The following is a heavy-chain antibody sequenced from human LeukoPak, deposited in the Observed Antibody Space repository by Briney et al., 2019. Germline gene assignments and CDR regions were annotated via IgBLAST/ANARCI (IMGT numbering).Heavy chain of an antibody. CDR1: GGSISSSSHS. J-gene: IGHJ4*02. D-gene: IGHD4-23*01. V-gene: IGHV4-39*01. CDR3: ARHRDDYGGPLGY. Sequence: SETLSPTCTVSGGSISSSSHSWGWIRQPPGKGLEWIGSIYYSGSTYYNPSLKSRVTISVDTSKNQFSLKLSSVTAADTAVYYCARHRDDYGGPLGYWGQGTLVTVSS. CDR2: IYYSGST.